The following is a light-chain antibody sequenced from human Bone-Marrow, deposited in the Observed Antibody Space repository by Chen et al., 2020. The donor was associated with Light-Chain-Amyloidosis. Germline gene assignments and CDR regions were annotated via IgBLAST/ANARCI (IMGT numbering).Light chain of an antibody. Sequence: EIVLTQSPGTLSLSPGEGANLSCRASQTISSNYLTWYQQKFGQAPRLLIYGSSSRATGIPDRCTGSGSGTDFNLTINRLEPEDFAMYYCQQYGTSPLTFGGGTKVEIK. CDR1: QTISSNY. CDR3: QQYGTSPLT. CDR2: GSS. V-gene: IGKV3-20*01. J-gene: IGKJ4*01.